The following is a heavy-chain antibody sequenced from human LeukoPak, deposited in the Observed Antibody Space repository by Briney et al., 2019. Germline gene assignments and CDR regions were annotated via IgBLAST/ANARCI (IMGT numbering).Heavy chain of an antibody. CDR2: ISGDGGST. Sequence: GGSLRLSCAASGFTFDDYAMHWVRQAPGKGLEWVSLISGDGGSTYYADSVKGRFTISRDNSKNSLYLQMNSLRTEDTALYYCAKDMTGGQRITMARGVMVGYYYYGMDVWGQGTTVTVSS. CDR3: AKDMTGGQRITMARGVMVGYYYYGMDV. D-gene: IGHD3-10*01. J-gene: IGHJ6*02. CDR1: GFTFDDYA. V-gene: IGHV3-43*02.